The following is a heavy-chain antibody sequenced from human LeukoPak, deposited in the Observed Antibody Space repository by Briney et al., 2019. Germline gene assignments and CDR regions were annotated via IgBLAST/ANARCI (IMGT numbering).Heavy chain of an antibody. J-gene: IGHJ3*02. CDR2: ISSSSSTI. CDR3: ASETTGYAFNI. Sequence: GGSLRLSCAASGFTFSSYSMNWVRQAPGKGLEWVSYISSSSSTIYYADSVKGRFTISRDNAKNSLYLQMNSLRAEDTAVYYCASETTGYAFNIWGQGTMVTVSS. CDR1: GFTFSSYS. D-gene: IGHD4-11*01. V-gene: IGHV3-48*04.